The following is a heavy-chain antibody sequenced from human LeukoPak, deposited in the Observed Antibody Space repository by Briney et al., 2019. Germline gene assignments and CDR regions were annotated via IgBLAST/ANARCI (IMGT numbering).Heavy chain of an antibody. CDR3: ATGYTFYDY. V-gene: IGHV3-74*01. CDR2: INSDGSST. D-gene: IGHD1-1*01. CDR1: GFTFSHYW. J-gene: IGHJ4*02. Sequence: SGGSLRLSCAASGFTFSHYWMQWVRQAPGKGLVWVSRINSDGSSTTYADSVKGRFTISRDNSKNTLYLQMNSLRAEDTAVYYCATGYTFYDYWGQGTLVTVSS.